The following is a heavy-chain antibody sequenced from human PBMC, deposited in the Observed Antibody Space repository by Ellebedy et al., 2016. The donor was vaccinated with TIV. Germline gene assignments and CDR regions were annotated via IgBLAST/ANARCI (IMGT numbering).Heavy chain of an antibody. CDR2: INPSSGST. CDR1: GYTFSNYF. Sequence: AASVKVSCKASGYTFSNYFVHWVRQAPGQGLEWMGIINPSSGSTTYAQRLQGRLTMTRDTSTSTVYMELSSLRSEETAVYYCARSRSSGWLHTPDYWGQGLLVTVSS. D-gene: IGHD6-19*01. V-gene: IGHV1-46*04. J-gene: IGHJ4*02. CDR3: ARSRSSGWLHTPDY.